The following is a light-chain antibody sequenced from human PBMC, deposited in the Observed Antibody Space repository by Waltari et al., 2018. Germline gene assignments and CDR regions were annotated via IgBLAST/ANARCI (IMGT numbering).Light chain of an antibody. CDR3: LQHNTYPYS. J-gene: IGKJ2*03. V-gene: IGKV1-17*01. CDR1: QGISSY. Sequence: DIQMNQSPSSLSASVGDTVTITCRASQGISSYLNWFQQKPGKAPKLLIYAASSLESGVPSRFSGSGSGTEFTLTISSLQPEDFAAYYCLQHNTYPYSFGQGTKVEIK. CDR2: AAS.